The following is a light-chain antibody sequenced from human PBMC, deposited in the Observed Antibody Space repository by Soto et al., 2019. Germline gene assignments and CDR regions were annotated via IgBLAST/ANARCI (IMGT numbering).Light chain of an antibody. CDR3: KSYAGSNTYV. CDR1: KNDIGVYDF. Sequence: LTQPPSASGPPGQSVTISCTGTKNDIGVYDFVSWYQHHPGKAPRLIIYEVVQRPSGVPDRFSGSKSGNTASLTVSGLQAADEGDYFCKSYAGSNTYVFGSGTKVTVL. CDR2: EVV. J-gene: IGLJ1*01. V-gene: IGLV2-8*01.